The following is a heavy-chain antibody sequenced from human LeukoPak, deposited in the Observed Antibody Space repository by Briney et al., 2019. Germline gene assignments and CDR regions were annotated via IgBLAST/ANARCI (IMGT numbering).Heavy chain of an antibody. D-gene: IGHD6-19*01. J-gene: IGHJ4*02. CDR2: ISGSGGST. V-gene: IGHV3-23*01. CDR3: AKHSSGWYGEFDY. Sequence: GGSLRLSCAASGFTFSSYAIHWVRQAPGKGLEWVSAISGSGGSTYYADSVKGRFTISRDNSKNTLYLQMNSLRAEDTAVYYCAKHSSGWYGEFDYWGQGTLVTVSS. CDR1: GFTFSSYA.